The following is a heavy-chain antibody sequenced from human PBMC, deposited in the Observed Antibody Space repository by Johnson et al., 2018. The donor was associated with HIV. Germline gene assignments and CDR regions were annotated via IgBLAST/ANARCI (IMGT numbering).Heavy chain of an antibody. CDR3: AGDIIAVAGYDAFDI. Sequence: QVHLVESGGGVVQPGRSLRLSCAASGFTFSSYAMHWVRQAPGKGLEWVAVISYDGSNKYYADSVKGRFTISRDNSKNTLYLQMNSLRAEDTAVYYCAGDIIAVAGYDAFDIWGQGTMGTVSS. J-gene: IGHJ3*02. CDR1: GFTFSSYA. D-gene: IGHD6-19*01. CDR2: ISYDGSNK. V-gene: IGHV3-30-3*01.